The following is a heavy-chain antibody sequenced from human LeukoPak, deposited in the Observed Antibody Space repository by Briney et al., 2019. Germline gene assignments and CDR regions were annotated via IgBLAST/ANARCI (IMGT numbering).Heavy chain of an antibody. D-gene: IGHD3-10*01. Sequence: GSSVTVSCTASGGTFSSYAISWVRQAPGQGLEWMGGIIPIFGTANYAQKFQGRVTITADESTSTAYMELSSLRSEDTAVYYCVAEVRGVIAFDIWGQGTMVTVSS. J-gene: IGHJ3*02. CDR1: GGTFSSYA. CDR2: IIPIFGTA. V-gene: IGHV1-69*01. CDR3: VAEVRGVIAFDI.